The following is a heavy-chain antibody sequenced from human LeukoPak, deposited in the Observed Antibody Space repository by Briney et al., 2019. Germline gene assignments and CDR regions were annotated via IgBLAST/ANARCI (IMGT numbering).Heavy chain of an antibody. Sequence: PGGSLRLSCAASGFTFSDYYMSWIRQAPGKGLEWVSYISSNGSTIYYADSLKGRFTISIDNAKNSLYLQMNRLRAEDTAVYYCARTDGYNQGYAFDIWGQGTMVTVSS. J-gene: IGHJ3*02. CDR2: ISSNGSTI. CDR1: GFTFSDYY. CDR3: ARTDGYNQGYAFDI. D-gene: IGHD5-24*01. V-gene: IGHV3-11*01.